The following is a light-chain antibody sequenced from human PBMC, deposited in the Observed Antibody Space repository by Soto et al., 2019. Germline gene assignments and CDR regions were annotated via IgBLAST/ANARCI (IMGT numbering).Light chain of an antibody. CDR3: QQYGSSPRT. J-gene: IGKJ1*01. CDR2: GAS. V-gene: IGKV3-20*01. CDR1: QSFSSSY. Sequence: EIVLTQSPGTLSLSPGERATLSCRASQSFSSSYLAWYQHKPGQAPRLLIYGASSRATGNPDRFSGSGSGTDFTLTISRLEPEDFAVYYCQQYGSSPRTFGQGTKVDI.